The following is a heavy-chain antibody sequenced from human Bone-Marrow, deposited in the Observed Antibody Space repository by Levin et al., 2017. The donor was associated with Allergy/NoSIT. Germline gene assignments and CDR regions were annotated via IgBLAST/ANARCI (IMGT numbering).Heavy chain of an antibody. J-gene: IGHJ6*02. CDR1: GGSISTYY. D-gene: IGHD4-17*01. CDR2: IFYSGST. Sequence: PSETLSLTCTVSGGSISTYYWSWIRQPPGKGLEWIGYIFYSGSTNYNPSLKSRVSISVDTSKNQFSLKLSSVTAADTAVYYCARDLGVVSYGDDYYYYGMDVWGQGTTVTVSS. V-gene: IGHV4-59*01. CDR3: ARDLGVVSYGDDYYYYGMDV.